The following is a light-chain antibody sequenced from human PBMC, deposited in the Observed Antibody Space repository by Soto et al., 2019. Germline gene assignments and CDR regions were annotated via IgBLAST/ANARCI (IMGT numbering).Light chain of an antibody. CDR3: CSYAGSSTFHVV. V-gene: IGLV2-23*03. Sequence: LTQPASVSGSPGQSITISCTGTSSDVGSYNLVSWYQQHPGKAPKLMIYEGSKRPSGVSNRFSGSKSGNTASLTISGLQAEDEADYYCCSYAGSSTFHVVFGGGTKVTVL. CDR1: SSDVGSYNL. J-gene: IGLJ2*01. CDR2: EGS.